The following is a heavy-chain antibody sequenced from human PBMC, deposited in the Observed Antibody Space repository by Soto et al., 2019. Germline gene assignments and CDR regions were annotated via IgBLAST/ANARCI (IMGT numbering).Heavy chain of an antibody. V-gene: IGHV1-18*01. CDR3: ARAVPYSVGARLDY. D-gene: IGHD1-26*01. J-gene: IGHJ4*02. Sequence: QVQLLQSGAEVKKPGASVKVSCKVSGYSFSNYGITWVRQAPGQGLEWMGWISVYDGKTAYAQKVQDRVTVTIDTSTSTAYMELRRLRSDATAVYHCARAVPYSVGARLDYWGQGTLVTVSS. CDR1: GYSFSNYG. CDR2: ISVYDGKT.